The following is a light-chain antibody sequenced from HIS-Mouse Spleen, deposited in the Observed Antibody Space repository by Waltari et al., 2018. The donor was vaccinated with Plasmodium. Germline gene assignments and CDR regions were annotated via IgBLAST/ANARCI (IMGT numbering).Light chain of an antibody. J-gene: IGLJ3*02. V-gene: IGLV3-19*01. CDR1: SLRSYY. Sequence: SSELTQDPAVSVALAQTVRITCHGDSLRSYYASWYQQKPGQAPVLVIYGKTNRPSGIPDRFSGSSSGNTASLTITGAQAEDEADYYCNSRDSSGNHWVFGGGTKLTVL. CDR2: GKT. CDR3: NSRDSSGNHWV.